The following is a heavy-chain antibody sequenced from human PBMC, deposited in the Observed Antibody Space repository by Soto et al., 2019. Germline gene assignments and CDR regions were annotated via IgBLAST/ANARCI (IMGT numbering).Heavy chain of an antibody. D-gene: IGHD2-21*02. V-gene: IGHV1-69*01. CDR3: ARDKLAYCGGDCYFRAFDI. CDR1: GGTFSSYA. CDR2: IIPIFGTA. Sequence: QVQLVQSGAEVKKPGSSVKVSCKASGGTFSSYASSWVRQAPGQGLEWMGGIIPIFGTANYAQKFQGRVTITADESTSTAYMELSSLRSEDTAVYYCARDKLAYCGGDCYFRAFDIWGQGTMVTVSS. J-gene: IGHJ3*02.